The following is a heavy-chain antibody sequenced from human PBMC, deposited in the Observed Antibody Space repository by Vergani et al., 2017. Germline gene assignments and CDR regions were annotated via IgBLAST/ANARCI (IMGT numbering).Heavy chain of an antibody. CDR3: ARVIKNCSGGSCYFVFDY. D-gene: IGHD2-15*01. J-gene: IGHJ4*02. CDR1: GFTFSSYA. V-gene: IGHV3-30-3*01. Sequence: VQLVESGGGVVQPGRSLRLSCAASGFTFSSYAMHWVRQAPGKGLEWVAVISYDGSNKYYADSVKGRFTISRDNSKNTLYLQMNSLRAEDTAVYYCARVIKNCSGGSCYFVFDYWGQGTLVTVSS. CDR2: ISYDGSNK.